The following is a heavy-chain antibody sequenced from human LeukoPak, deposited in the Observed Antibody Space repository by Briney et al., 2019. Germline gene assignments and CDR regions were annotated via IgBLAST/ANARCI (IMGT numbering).Heavy chain of an antibody. Sequence: GGSLRLSCAASGFTFSTFGMHWVRQAPGKGLEWVAVISYDGSNKYYADSVKGRFTISRDNAKNTLFLQMSSLRAEDTAMYYCANFLVVVVPAASLVGAPAEDEGFDIWGQGTMVTVSS. D-gene: IGHD2-2*01. CDR1: GFTFSTFG. V-gene: IGHV3-30*18. CDR2: ISYDGSNK. CDR3: ANFLVVVVPAASLVGAPAEDEGFDI. J-gene: IGHJ3*02.